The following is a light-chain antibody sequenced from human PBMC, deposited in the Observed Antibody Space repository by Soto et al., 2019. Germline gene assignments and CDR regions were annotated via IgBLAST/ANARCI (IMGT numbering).Light chain of an antibody. V-gene: IGKV1-5*03. CDR2: KAS. CDR3: QHYNSYSEA. Sequence: IQMTQSPSTLSGSVGYRVTITCLASQTIISWLAWYQHKPGKAPKLLIYKASTLKSGVPSRFSGSGSGTEFTLTISSLQPDDFETYYCQHYNSYSEAFGQGTMVDSK. J-gene: IGKJ1*01. CDR1: QTIISW.